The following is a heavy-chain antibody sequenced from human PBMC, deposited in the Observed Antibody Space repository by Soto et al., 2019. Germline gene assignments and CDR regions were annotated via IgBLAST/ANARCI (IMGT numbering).Heavy chain of an antibody. V-gene: IGHV1-8*01. CDR2: MNPNSGNT. Sequence: QVQLVQSGAEVKKPGASVKVSCKASGYTFTSYDINWVRQATGQGLEWMGWMNPNSGNTGYAQKFQGRVTMTRNTSISTAYRELSSLRSEDTAVYYWARGAVRVTIFGVVSYMDVWGKGTTVTVSS. CDR1: GYTFTSYD. CDR3: ARGAVRVTIFGVVSYMDV. J-gene: IGHJ6*03. D-gene: IGHD3-3*01.